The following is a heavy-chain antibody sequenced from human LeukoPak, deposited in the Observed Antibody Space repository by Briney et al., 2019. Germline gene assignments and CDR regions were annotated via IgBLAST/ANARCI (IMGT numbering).Heavy chain of an antibody. D-gene: IGHD3-3*02. CDR1: GFTFSNAW. V-gene: IGHV3-15*01. J-gene: IGHJ4*02. Sequence: PGGSLRLSCAASGFTFSNAWMSWVRQAPGKGLEWVGRIKSKTDGGTTDYAAPVKGRFTISRDDSKNTLYLEMYSLKTEDTAMYYCMHFWSGSSLVDYWGQGTLVTVSS. CDR3: MHFWSGSSLVDY. CDR2: IKSKTDGGTT.